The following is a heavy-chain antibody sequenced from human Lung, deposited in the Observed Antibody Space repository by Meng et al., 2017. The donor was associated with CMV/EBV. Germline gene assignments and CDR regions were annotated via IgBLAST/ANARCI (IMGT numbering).Heavy chain of an antibody. CDR1: GFAFSSYG. CDR3: AKEGKSVYSGSSYAS. J-gene: IGHJ4*02. CDR2: IRFDGSEK. V-gene: IGHV3-30*02. D-gene: IGHD1-26*01. Sequence: SCAASGFAFSSYGMHWVRQAPGKGLEWVVFIRFDGSEKYYADSVKGRFTISRDNSKNTVYLQMESLRAEDAAVYYCAKEGKSVYSGSSYASWGQRTLVTVSS.